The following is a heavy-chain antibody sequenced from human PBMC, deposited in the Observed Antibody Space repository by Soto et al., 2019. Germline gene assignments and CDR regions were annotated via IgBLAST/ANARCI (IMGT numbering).Heavy chain of an antibody. D-gene: IGHD4-17*01. CDR1: GYTFTSYD. CDR2: MNPNSGNT. V-gene: IGHV1-8*01. J-gene: IGHJ6*03. CDR3: ARATDYGDYVDYYYYYMDV. Sequence: GASVKVSCKASGYTFTSYDINWVRQATGQGLEWMGWMNPNSGNTGYAQKFQGRVTMTRNTSISTAYMELSSLRSEDTAVYYCARATDYGDYVDYYYYYMDVWGKGTTVTVSS.